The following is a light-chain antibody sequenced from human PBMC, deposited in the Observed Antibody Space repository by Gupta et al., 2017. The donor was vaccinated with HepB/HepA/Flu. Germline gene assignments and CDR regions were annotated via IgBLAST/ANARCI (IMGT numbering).Light chain of an antibody. CDR1: SSNVGRNN. CDR3: AAGDTSLNVVV. Sequence: QSVLTQSTSVSGTPGQWFTISCSGSSSNVGRNNVKGYQQLPGTAPKPLIYYNDERPPGVPDRISGAKSGTSASLAISGLQSEDEADYYCAAGDTSLNVVVFGGGTKLTVL. V-gene: IGLV1-44*01. J-gene: IGLJ2*01. CDR2: YND.